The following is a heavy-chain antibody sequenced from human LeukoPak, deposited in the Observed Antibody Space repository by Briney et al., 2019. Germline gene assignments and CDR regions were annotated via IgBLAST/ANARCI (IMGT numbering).Heavy chain of an antibody. V-gene: IGHV4-59*01. CDR2: IYYSGST. J-gene: IGHJ1*01. D-gene: IGHD6-13*01. CDR1: GGSLSSYY. Sequence: PSETLSLTCTVSGGSLSSYYWSWIRQPPGKGLEWIGYIYYSGSTNYNPSLKSRVTISVDTSKNQFSLKLSSVTAADTAVYYCARTGYSSSWYSSEYFQHWGQGTLVTVSS. CDR3: ARTGYSSSWYSSEYFQH.